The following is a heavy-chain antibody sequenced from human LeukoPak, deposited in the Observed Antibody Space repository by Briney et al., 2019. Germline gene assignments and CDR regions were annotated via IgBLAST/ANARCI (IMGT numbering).Heavy chain of an antibody. CDR3: ARVQRRCSSTSCYRAAWFDP. Sequence: ASVKVSCKASGYTFTSDDINWVRQATGQGLEWMGWMNPNSGNTGYAQKFQGRATITRNTAISTAYMELSSLRSEDTAVYYCARVQRRCSSTSCYRAAWFDPWGQGTLVTVSS. V-gene: IGHV1-8*03. CDR2: MNPNSGNT. J-gene: IGHJ5*02. D-gene: IGHD2-2*02. CDR1: GYTFTSDD.